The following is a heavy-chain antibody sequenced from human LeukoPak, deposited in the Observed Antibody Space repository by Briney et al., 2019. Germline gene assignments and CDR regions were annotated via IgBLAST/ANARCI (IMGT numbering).Heavy chain of an antibody. J-gene: IGHJ4*02. CDR2: VSGTGGRT. CDR1: GFTFSTYA. Sequence: GGSLRLSCAASGFTFSTYAMSWVRQAPGKGLEWVSVVSGTGGRTYYADSVKGRFTISRDNAKNSLYLQMYSLRAEDTAVYYCARDSYYDFWSGYYPDDYWGQGTLVTVSS. V-gene: IGHV3-23*01. D-gene: IGHD3-3*01. CDR3: ARDSYYDFWSGYYPDDY.